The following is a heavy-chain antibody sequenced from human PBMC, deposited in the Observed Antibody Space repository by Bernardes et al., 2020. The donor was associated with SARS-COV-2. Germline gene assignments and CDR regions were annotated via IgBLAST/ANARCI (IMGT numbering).Heavy chain of an antibody. CDR3: AKPSWGATKYYFDN. V-gene: IGHV3-23*01. Sequence: GGSLRLSCETSGFTLRNYAMTWVRLTPGKGLQWVSGISSGGDTAYYAESVKGRFIISRDNSKNMLYLQMNSLRAEDSAIYYCAKPSWGATKYYFDNLGQGSLVTVSS. J-gene: IGHJ4*02. D-gene: IGHD1-1*01. CDR1: GFTLRNYA. CDR2: ISSGGDTA.